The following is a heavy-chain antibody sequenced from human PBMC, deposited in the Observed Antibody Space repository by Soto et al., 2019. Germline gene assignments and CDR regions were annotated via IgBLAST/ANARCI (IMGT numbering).Heavy chain of an antibody. CDR1: GGSISSGGYY. CDR2: ITYSGST. J-gene: IGHJ4*02. D-gene: IGHD3-10*01. V-gene: IGHV4-31*01. Sequence: QVQLQESGPGLVKPSQTLSLTCTVSGGSISSGGYYCSWIRQHPGKGLEWIGYITYSGSTYYNPSLTSPVNISVDTSKNQFSLKLSSVTAAHTAVYYCARGVTLVRGVIHTPYFDYWGQGALVTVSS. CDR3: ARGVTLVRGVIHTPYFDY.